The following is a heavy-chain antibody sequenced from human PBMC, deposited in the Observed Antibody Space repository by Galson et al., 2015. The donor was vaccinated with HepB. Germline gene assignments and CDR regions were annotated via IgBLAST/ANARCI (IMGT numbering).Heavy chain of an antibody. CDR1: GYTFTSYY. J-gene: IGHJ4*02. V-gene: IGHV1-46*01. Sequence: SVKVSCKASGYTFTSYYMHWVRQAPGQGLEWMGIINPSGGSTSYAQKFQGRVTMTRDTSTSTVYMELSSLRSEDTAVYYCARDREPNYYDSSGLFDYWGREPWSPSPQ. CDR3: ARDREPNYYDSSGLFDY. D-gene: IGHD3-22*01. CDR2: INPSGGST.